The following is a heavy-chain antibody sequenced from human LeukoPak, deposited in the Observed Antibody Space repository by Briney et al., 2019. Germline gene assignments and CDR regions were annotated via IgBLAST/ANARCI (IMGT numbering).Heavy chain of an antibody. CDR2: IYHSGST. D-gene: IGHD1-7*01. CDR1: GDSISSSSYY. V-gene: IGHV4-39*01. CDR3: ASVSGRTHVYSFDY. J-gene: IGHJ4*02. Sequence: PSETLSLTCTVSGDSISSSSYYWGWIRQPPGRGLEWIGSIYHSGSTYYNPSRKSRVTMSVDTSKNQFSLRLGSVTAADTAVYYCASVSGRTHVYSFDYWGQGTLVTVSS.